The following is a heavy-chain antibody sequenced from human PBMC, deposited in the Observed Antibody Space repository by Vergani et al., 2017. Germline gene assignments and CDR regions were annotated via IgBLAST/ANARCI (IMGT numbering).Heavy chain of an antibody. V-gene: IGHV4-31*03. D-gene: IGHD3-3*01. Sequence: QVQLQESGPGLVKPSQTLSLTCTVSGGSISSGGYYWSWIRQHPGEGLEWIGYIYYSGSTYYNPSLKSRVTISVDTSKNQFSLKLSSVTAADTAVYYCARGAKSAYNWFDPWGQGTLVTVSS. CDR3: ARGAKSAYNWFDP. CDR1: GGSISSGGYY. CDR2: IYYSGST. J-gene: IGHJ5*02.